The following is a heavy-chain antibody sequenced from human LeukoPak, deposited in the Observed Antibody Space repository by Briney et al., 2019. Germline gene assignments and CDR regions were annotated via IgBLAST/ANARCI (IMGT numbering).Heavy chain of an antibody. Sequence: KSGGSLRLSCAASGFTFSNHAMSWVRQAPGKGLEWVSIISSSGGSTYYADSVKGRFTISRDNSKNTLYLQMNTLRAEDTAVYYCAKGYCSGWGQGTLVTVSS. CDR3: AKGYCSG. D-gene: IGHD2-15*01. CDR1: GFTFSNHA. V-gene: IGHV3-23*01. CDR2: ISSSGGST. J-gene: IGHJ4*02.